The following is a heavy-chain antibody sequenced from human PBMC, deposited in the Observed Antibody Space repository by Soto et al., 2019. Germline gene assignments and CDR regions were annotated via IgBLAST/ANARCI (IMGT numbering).Heavy chain of an antibody. CDR3: ARDPSSVDYYYYGMDV. Sequence: ESGGGVVQPGRSLRLSCAASGFTFSSYAMHWVRQAPGKGLEWVAVISYDGSNKYYADSVKGRFTISRDNSKNTLYLQMNSLRAEDTAVYYCARDPSSVDYYYYGMDVWGQGTTVTVSS. CDR2: ISYDGSNK. V-gene: IGHV3-30-3*01. J-gene: IGHJ6*02. CDR1: GFTFSSYA.